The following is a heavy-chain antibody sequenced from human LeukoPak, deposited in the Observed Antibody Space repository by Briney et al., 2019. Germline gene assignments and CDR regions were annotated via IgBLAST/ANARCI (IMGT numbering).Heavy chain of an antibody. Sequence: GGSLRLSCAASGFTFSSYAMSWVRQAPGKGLEWVSAISGSGGSTYYADSVKGRFTISRDNSKDTLYLQMNSLRAEDTAVYYCAKGLYGSRSYVFYYMDVWGKGTTVTVSS. CDR2: ISGSGGST. J-gene: IGHJ6*03. D-gene: IGHD3-10*01. V-gene: IGHV3-23*01. CDR1: GFTFSSYA. CDR3: AKGLYGSRSYVFYYMDV.